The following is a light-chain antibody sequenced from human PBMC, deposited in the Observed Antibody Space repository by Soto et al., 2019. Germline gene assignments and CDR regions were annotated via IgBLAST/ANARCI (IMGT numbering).Light chain of an antibody. CDR3: HSHDNTNQV. CDR2: DDD. V-gene: IGLV6-57*03. CDR1: SGRIASSY. J-gene: IGLJ1*01. Sequence: NFMLTQPHSVSESPGKTVTISCTRSSGRIASSYVQWYQQRPGSAPTTVIYDDDERPSGVPDRFSGSVDSSSNSASLTSSGLTTEDEADYYCHSHDNTNQVFGTGTKLTVL.